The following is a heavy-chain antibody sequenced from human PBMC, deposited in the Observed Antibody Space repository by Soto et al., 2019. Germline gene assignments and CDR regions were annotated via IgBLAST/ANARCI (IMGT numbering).Heavy chain of an antibody. D-gene: IGHD3-22*01. CDR2: IIPIFGTA. Sequence: GASVKVSCKTSGYTFSNFDFSWVRQAPGQGLEWMGGIIPIFGTANYAQKFQGRVTITADESTSTAYMELSSLRSEDTAVYYCARDAPDYYDSSGSKYYYYYYGMDVWGQGTTVTVSS. CDR3: ARDAPDYYDSSGSKYYYYYYGMDV. V-gene: IGHV1-69*13. J-gene: IGHJ6*02. CDR1: GYTFSNFD.